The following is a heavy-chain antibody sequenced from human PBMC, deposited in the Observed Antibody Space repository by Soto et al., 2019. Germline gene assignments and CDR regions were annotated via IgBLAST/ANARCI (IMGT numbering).Heavy chain of an antibody. CDR3: ARWDDYGASDQYHFDH. Sequence: QIQLVQSGAEVKKPGASVKVSCKASGYNFFDYGVSWVRQAPGQGLEWMGWVSPKSGNTDYARKVQSRVTMTTDTSTRTAYMELRGLRPDDAALYYCARWDDYGASDQYHFDHWGQGTLVTVSS. CDR1: GYNFFDYG. V-gene: IGHV1-18*01. J-gene: IGHJ4*02. D-gene: IGHD4-17*01. CDR2: VSPKSGNT.